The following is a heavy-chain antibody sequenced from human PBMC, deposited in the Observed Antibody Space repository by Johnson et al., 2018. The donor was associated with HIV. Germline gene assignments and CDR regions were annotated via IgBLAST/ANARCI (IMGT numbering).Heavy chain of an antibody. Sequence: VQLVESGGGLVQPGGSLRLSCAASGFTFSSYDMHWVRQATGKGLEWVSAIGTAGDTYYPGSVKGRFTISRENAKNSLYLQMNSLRPEDTAVYYCARNSGNGLVLRGDAFDIWGQGTMVTVSS. CDR2: IGTAGDT. D-gene: IGHD2-8*01. CDR3: ARNSGNGLVLRGDAFDI. V-gene: IGHV3-13*01. CDR1: GFTFSSYD. J-gene: IGHJ3*02.